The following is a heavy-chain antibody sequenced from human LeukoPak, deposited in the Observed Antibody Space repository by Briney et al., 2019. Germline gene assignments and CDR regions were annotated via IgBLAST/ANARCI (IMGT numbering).Heavy chain of an antibody. D-gene: IGHD2-2*02. CDR2: IYPGDSDT. CDR3: ARLAYCGISMSCYTYFDF. V-gene: IGHV5-51*01. J-gene: IGHJ4*02. CDR1: GYSFTTYW. Sequence: GESLKISCKGSGYSFTTYWIGWVRQMPGKGLEWMGIIYPGDSDTRYSPSFQGQVTISADESISTAYLQWSSLKASDTAMYYCARLAYCGISMSCYTYFDFWGQGTLVTVSS.